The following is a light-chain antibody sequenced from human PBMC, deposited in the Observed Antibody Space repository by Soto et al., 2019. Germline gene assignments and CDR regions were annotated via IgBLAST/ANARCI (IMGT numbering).Light chain of an antibody. V-gene: IGKV3-15*01. CDR1: QSVATN. Sequence: EAVLTQSPAPLSVFPGEGVTLSCRASQSVATNLAWYQQRPGQAPRLLIYGASKRAIGLPARFSGSGSGTEFTLTITSLQSEDFAVYYCQQYNNWPQTFGQGTKVDIK. J-gene: IGKJ1*01. CDR3: QQYNNWPQT. CDR2: GAS.